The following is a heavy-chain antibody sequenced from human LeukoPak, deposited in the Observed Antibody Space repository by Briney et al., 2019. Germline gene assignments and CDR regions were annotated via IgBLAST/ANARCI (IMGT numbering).Heavy chain of an antibody. CDR1: GGSISSGSYY. J-gene: IGHJ4*02. CDR3: ARGTWRYYFDY. V-gene: IGHV4-61*02. CDR2: IYTSRST. D-gene: IGHD3-3*01. Sequence: PSQTLSLTCTVSGGSISSGSYYWSWIRQPAGKGLEWIGRIYTSRSTNYNPSLKSRVTISVDTSKNQFSLKLSSVTAADTAVYYCARGTWRYYFDYWGQGTLVTVSS.